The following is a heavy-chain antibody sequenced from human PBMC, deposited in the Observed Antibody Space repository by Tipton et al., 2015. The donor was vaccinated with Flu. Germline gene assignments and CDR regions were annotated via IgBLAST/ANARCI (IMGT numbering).Heavy chain of an antibody. D-gene: IGHD5-12*01. CDR3: AGVYSGYDGDAFDI. Sequence: VQLVQSGGGLIQPGGSLRLSCAASGFTVSSNYMSWVRQAPGKGLEWVSVIYSGGSAYYADSVKGRFTISRDNSKNTLYLQMNSLRAEDTAVYYWAGVYSGYDGDAFDIWGQGTMVTVSS. V-gene: IGHV3-53*01. J-gene: IGHJ3*02. CDR2: IYSGGSA. CDR1: GFTVSSNY.